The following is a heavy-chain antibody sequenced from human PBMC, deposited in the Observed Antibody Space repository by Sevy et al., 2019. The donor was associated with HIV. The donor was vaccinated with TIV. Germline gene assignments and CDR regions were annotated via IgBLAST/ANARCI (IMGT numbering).Heavy chain of an antibody. J-gene: IGHJ4*02. CDR1: GDTFSSYA. V-gene: IGHV1-69*13. CDR3: ARGRGDSSGYYYRSYYFDY. Sequence: ASVKVSCKASGDTFSSYAISWVRQAPGQGLEWMGGIIPIFGTANYAQKFQGRVTITADASTSTAYMELSSLRSEDTAVYYCARGRGDSSGYYYRSYYFDYWGQGTLVTVSS. CDR2: IIPIFGTA. D-gene: IGHD3-22*01.